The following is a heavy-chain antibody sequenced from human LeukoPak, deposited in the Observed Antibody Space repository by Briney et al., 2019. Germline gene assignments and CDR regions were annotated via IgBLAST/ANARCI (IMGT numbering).Heavy chain of an antibody. D-gene: IGHD6-19*01. CDR1: GGSIGGDH. V-gene: IGHV4-59*08. Sequence: SETLSLTCTISGGSIGGDHWSWIRQAPGEGLEWIGYISYTGSTSYNPSLRSRVTISLNTPENQFSLRLTSVTAADTAVYYCARAVTGPSLVDFWGQGTLVDVSS. CDR2: ISYTGST. CDR3: ARAVTGPSLVDF. J-gene: IGHJ4*02.